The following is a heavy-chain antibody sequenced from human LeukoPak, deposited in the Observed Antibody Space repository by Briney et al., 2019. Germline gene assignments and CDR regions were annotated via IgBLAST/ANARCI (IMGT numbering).Heavy chain of an antibody. CDR1: GFTFSSYW. D-gene: IGHD3-3*01. J-gene: IGHJ6*02. Sequence: PGGSLRFSCAASGFTFSSYWMHWVRQAPGKGLVWVSRINSDGSSTSYADSVKGRFTISRDNAKNTLYLQMNSLGAEDTAVYYCASGIFTIFGVVTLDYYGMDVWGQGTTVAVSS. V-gene: IGHV3-74*01. CDR3: ASGIFTIFGVVTLDYYGMDV. CDR2: INSDGSST.